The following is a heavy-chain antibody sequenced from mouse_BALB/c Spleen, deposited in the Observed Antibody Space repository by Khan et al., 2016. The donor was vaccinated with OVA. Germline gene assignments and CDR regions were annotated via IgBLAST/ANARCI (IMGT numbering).Heavy chain of an antibody. CDR2: IWSGGNT. V-gene: IGHV2-4-1*01. Sequence: QVQLKESGPGLLQPSQNLSITCTVSGFSLTTYGVHWVRQSPGKGLEWLGLIWSGGNTDYNAAFISRLSISKDNSKSQVFFKMNSLQADDTAIYYCARNSYMYDFTYWGQGTPVTVSA. D-gene: IGHD2-14*01. CDR1: GFSLTTYG. J-gene: IGHJ3*01. CDR3: ARNSYMYDFTY.